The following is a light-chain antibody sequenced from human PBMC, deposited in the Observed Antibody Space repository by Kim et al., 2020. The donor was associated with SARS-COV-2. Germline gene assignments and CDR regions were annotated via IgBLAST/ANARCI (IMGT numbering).Light chain of an antibody. Sequence: GTHTCPRSSSNVASYTVSCDQQSPGTAPSPLISSVYQRPSGVPDRFSASWSGFSATLAICGLQSDDGGDYYCAAWDVSLNGPGVFGGGTQLTVL. V-gene: IGLV1-44*01. J-gene: IGLJ3*02. CDR2: SVY. CDR3: AAWDVSLNGPGV. CDR1: SSNVASYT.